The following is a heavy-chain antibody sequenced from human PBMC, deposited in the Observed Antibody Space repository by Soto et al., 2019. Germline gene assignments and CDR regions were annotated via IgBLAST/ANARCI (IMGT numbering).Heavy chain of an antibody. D-gene: IGHD3-16*01. J-gene: IGHJ6*03. CDR2: ISGSGGST. CDR1: GFTFSSYA. V-gene: IGHV3-23*01. CDR3: AKSPRGPYYYMDV. Sequence: EVQLLESGGGLVQPGGSLRLSCAASGFTFSSYAMRWVRQAPGKGLEWVSAISGSGGSTYYADSVKGRFTISRDKFKNTLYLQMNSLRAEDTAVYYCAKSPRGPYYYMDVWGKGTTVTVSS.